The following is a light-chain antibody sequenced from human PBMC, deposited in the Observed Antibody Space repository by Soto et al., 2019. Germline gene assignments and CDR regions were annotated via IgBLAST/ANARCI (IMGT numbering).Light chain of an antibody. J-gene: IGLJ1*01. Sequence: QSALTQPASVSGSPGQSITISCTGTSSGIRDYNYVSWYQQLPGNAPKLIMYEVSNRPSGISNRFSGSKSGNTASLTISGIQAEDEAHYYCSSKSPDFFGTGTKVTVL. CDR2: EVS. V-gene: IGLV2-14*01. CDR3: SSKSPDF. CDR1: SSGIRDYNY.